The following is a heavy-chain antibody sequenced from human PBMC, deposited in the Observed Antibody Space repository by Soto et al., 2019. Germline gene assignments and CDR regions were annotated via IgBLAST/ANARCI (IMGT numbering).Heavy chain of an antibody. J-gene: IGHJ4*02. V-gene: IGHV2-5*02. CDR3: AHCTLSDCGDYDPATSHVFDS. D-gene: IGHD4-17*01. Sequence: QITLKESGPSPVKPTQTLTVTCTFSGFSLSNSGVGVPWIRQPPGKALEWLALIHGDNDKRYSPSLKTRLTITKDTSNTQLVLTTPDLDPVDTAPCYCAHCTLSDCGDYDPATSHVFDSWGQGARVTVSS. CDR2: IHGDNDK. CDR1: GFSLSNSGVG.